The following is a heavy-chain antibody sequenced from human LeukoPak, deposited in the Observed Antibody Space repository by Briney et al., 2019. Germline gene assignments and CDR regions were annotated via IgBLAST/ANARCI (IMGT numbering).Heavy chain of an antibody. CDR1: GSVFTNYW. CDR3: ARDYRSSWYV. J-gene: IGHJ4*02. D-gene: IGHD6-13*01. V-gene: IGHV3-7*03. CDR2: INQDGSEK. Sequence: GGSLRLSCAASGSVFTNYWMSWIRQAPGKGREWVANINQDGSEKHYVDSVKGRFTVSRDNARNSLFLQMNSLRAEDTSVYYCARDYRSSWYVRGQGTLVTVSS.